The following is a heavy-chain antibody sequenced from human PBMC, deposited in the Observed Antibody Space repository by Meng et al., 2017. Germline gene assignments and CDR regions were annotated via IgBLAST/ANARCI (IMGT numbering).Heavy chain of an antibody. D-gene: IGHD2-15*01. J-gene: IGHJ4*02. Sequence: SETLSLTCTVSGDSVSSANYSWSWIRQPPGKELEWIGYIFYSGSTIYNPSLKSRVTMSVDTSKNQFSLNLSSVTAADTAVYYCARAFCRGGGCYTFDYWARGPLAPFP. V-gene: IGHV4-61*01. CDR2: IFYSGST. CDR3: ARAFCRGGGCYTFDY. CDR1: GDSVSSANYS.